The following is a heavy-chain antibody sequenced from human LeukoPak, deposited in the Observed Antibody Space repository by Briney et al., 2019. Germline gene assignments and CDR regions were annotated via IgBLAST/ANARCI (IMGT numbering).Heavy chain of an antibody. J-gene: IGHJ4*02. Sequence: KISCKASGGTFSSYAISWVRPAPGQGLEWMGGIIPIFGTANYAQKFQGRVTITADKSTSTAYMELSSLRSEDTAVYYCARTRHYYDSSGYSLWGQGTLVTVSS. V-gene: IGHV1-69*06. CDR1: GGTFSSYA. D-gene: IGHD3-22*01. CDR3: ARTRHYYDSSGYSL. CDR2: IIPIFGTA.